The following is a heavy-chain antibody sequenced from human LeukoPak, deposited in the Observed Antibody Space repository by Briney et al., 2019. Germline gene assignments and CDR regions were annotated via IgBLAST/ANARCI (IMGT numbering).Heavy chain of an antibody. J-gene: IGHJ4*02. CDR3: ARRSGNYYGVDY. Sequence: GESLKISCKVSGYSFTSYWIAWVRQMPGKGLEWMGIIYPDDSDTTYNPSFQGQVTISADKSISTAYLQWSSLKASDAAMYYCARRSGNYYGVDYWGQGTLVTVSS. D-gene: IGHD1-26*01. V-gene: IGHV5-51*01. CDR1: GYSFTSYW. CDR2: IYPDDSDT.